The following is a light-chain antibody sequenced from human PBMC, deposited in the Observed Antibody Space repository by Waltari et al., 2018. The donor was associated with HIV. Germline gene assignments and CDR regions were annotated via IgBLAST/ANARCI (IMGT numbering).Light chain of an antibody. CDR3: QQYNDWPPGYT. V-gene: IGKV3-15*01. J-gene: IGKJ2*01. Sequence: EKVMKQSPVTLFVSPEERATTLSRASQSVSSDLAWYQQRPGQAPRLLIYGAATRATGIPARFSGSRSGGELTLCISSLHSEDFLVYYCQQYNDWPPGYTVGQRTKLQIK. CDR1: QSVSSD. CDR2: GAA.